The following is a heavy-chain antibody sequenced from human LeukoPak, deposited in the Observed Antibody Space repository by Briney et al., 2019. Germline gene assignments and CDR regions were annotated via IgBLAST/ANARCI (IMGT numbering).Heavy chain of an antibody. D-gene: IGHD6-19*01. V-gene: IGHV3-23*01. CDR3: AKGRSGWYHRTHDY. CDR1: GFTFSSYA. J-gene: IGHJ4*02. Sequence: LPGGSLRLSCAASGFTFSSYAMSWVRQAPGKGLEWVSAISGSGGSTYYADSVKGRFTISRDNSKNTLYLQMNSLRAEDTAVYYCAKGRSGWYHRTHDYWGQGTLVTVSS. CDR2: ISGSGGST.